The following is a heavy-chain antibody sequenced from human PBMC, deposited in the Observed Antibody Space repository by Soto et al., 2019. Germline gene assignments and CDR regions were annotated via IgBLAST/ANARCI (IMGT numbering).Heavy chain of an antibody. Sequence: SEALSLTCTVSGPSISGFYWSWIRKSAGRGLEWIGRIYATGSTDYNPSLKSRVMMSVDTSKNQFSLKLSSVTAADTAVYYCARDGGDYDFWSGYLGFGAFDIWVQGKMVT. J-gene: IGHJ3*02. V-gene: IGHV4-4*07. CDR2: IYATGST. D-gene: IGHD3-3*01. CDR1: GPSISGFY. CDR3: ARDGGDYDFWSGYLGFGAFDI.